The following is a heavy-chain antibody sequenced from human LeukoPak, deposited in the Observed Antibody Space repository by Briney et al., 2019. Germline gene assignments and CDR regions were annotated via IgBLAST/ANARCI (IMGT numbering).Heavy chain of an antibody. CDR2: IYYTGSA. CDR1: GDSIIRYY. J-gene: IGHJ3*02. CDR3: ARDRIVGSVHTFDM. V-gene: IGHV4-59*01. Sequence: SETLSLTCTVSGDSIIRYYWSWIRQSPGEGLEWRGYIYYTGSATYNPSLKCRVTMLMDTSENQMSLNLRSVTAADTAVYYCARDRIVGSVHTFDMWGQGRMVTVSS. D-gene: IGHD1-26*01.